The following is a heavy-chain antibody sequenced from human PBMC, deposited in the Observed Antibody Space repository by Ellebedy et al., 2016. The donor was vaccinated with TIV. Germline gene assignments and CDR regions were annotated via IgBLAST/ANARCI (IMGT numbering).Heavy chain of an antibody. CDR1: GGSISSSSYY. CDR3: ARHAATVGAPNMDV. CDR2: ISYSGST. V-gene: IGHV4-39*01. D-gene: IGHD4-23*01. Sequence: SETLSLTCTVSGGSISSSSYYWGWIRQPPGKGLEWIGGISYSGSTYYNPSLKSRVTISVGTSKNQFSLKLTSVTAADTAVYYCARHAATVGAPNMDVWGRGTTVTVSS. J-gene: IGHJ6*03.